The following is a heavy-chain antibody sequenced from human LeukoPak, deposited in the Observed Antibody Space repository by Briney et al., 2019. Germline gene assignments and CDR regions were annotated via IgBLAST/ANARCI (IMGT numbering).Heavy chain of an antibody. CDR2: IIPIFGTA. J-gene: IGHJ4*02. D-gene: IGHD1-14*01. CDR3: ARDWSLEPPSYYFDY. V-gene: IGHV1-69*05. CDR1: GGTFSSYA. Sequence: ASVKVSCTASGGTFSSYAISWVPQAPGQGLEWMGGIIPIFGTANYAQKFQGRVTITTDESTSTGYMELSSLRSEDTAVYYCARDWSLEPPSYYFDYWGQGTLVTVSS.